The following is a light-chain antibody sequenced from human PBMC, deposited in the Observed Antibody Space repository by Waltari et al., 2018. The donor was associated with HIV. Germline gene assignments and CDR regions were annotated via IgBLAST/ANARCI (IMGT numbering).Light chain of an antibody. J-gene: IGLJ1*01. CDR3: AAWDDTLKVYV. CDR2: NDE. V-gene: IGLV1-44*01. CDR1: GSNIRSNY. Sequence: QSVLAQPPSVSGAPGQRVTISCSGSGSNIRSNYVNWYQQLPVTAPRVLIYNDEQRPSGVPAGFSGAKAGTTASLAISGLQSEDEADYYCAAWDDTLKVYVFGTGTKVTVL.